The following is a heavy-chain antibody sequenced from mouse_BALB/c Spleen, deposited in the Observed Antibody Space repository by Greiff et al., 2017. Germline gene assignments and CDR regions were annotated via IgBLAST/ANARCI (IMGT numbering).Heavy chain of an antibody. Sequence: DLVKPGASVKLSCKASGYTFTSYWINWIKQRPGQGLEWIGRIAPGSGSTYYNEMFKGKATLTVDTSSSTAYIQLSSLSSEDSAVYFCARRGVVDFDYGGQGTTLTVSS. V-gene: IGHV1S41*01. D-gene: IGHD1-1*01. CDR2: IAPGSGST. CDR3: ARRGVVDFDY. J-gene: IGHJ2*01. CDR1: GYTFTSYW.